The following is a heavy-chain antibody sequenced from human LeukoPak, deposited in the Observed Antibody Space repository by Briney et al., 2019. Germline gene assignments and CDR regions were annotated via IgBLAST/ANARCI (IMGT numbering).Heavy chain of an antibody. V-gene: IGHV3-66*04. CDR1: GFTFSIYA. Sequence: GGSLRLSCAASGFTFSIYAMSWVRQAPGKGLEWVSVIYSGGSTYYADSVKGRFTISRDNSKNTLYLQMNSLRAEDTAVYYCARLEWKEFLHQKLTEPPFDYWGQGTLVTVSS. CDR2: IYSGGST. CDR3: ARLEWKEFLHQKLTEPPFDY. D-gene: IGHD3-10*01. J-gene: IGHJ4*02.